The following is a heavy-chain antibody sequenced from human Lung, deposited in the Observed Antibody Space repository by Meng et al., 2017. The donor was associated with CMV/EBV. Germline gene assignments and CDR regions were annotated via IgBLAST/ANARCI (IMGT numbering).Heavy chain of an antibody. D-gene: IGHD3-3*01. J-gene: IGHJ6*02. CDR2: IYSGGST. V-gene: IGHV3-53*01. CDR1: GFTVSSNY. Sequence: GGSLRLXCATSGFTVSSNYMSWVRQAPGKGLEWVSVIYSGGSTYYADSVKGRFTISRDNSKNTLYLQMNSLRAEDTAVYYCARSIFGAPGGVWGQGTAVTGAS. CDR3: ARSIFGAPGGV.